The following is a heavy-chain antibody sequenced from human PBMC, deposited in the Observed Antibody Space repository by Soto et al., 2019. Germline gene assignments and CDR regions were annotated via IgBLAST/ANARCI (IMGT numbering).Heavy chain of an antibody. CDR2: IYYSGRT. CDR3: ARDYGGYGAFDS. D-gene: IGHD4-17*01. CDR1: GGSISGGGYY. J-gene: IGHJ4*02. Sequence: PSETLSLTCTVSGGSISGGGYYWTWIRQPPGKGLEWIGYIYYSGRTYYNPSLESRVTISVDTSKNQFSLKLSSVTAADTAVYYCARDYGGYGAFDSWGQGTLVTVSS. V-gene: IGHV4-31*03.